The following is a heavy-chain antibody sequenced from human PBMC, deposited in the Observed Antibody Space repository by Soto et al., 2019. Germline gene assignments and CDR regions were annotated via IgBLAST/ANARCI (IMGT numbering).Heavy chain of an antibody. CDR3: ARDSPPVDS. CDR1: GYTFTNYG. V-gene: IGHV1-18*01. J-gene: IGHJ4*02. CDR2: ISAYNGNT. Sequence: QVQLVQSGAEVKKPGASVKVSCKASGYTFTNYGISWVRQAPGQGLEWMGWISAYNGNTKYAQKLQGRVTMTTDTSTSTAYVELRSLRTDDTHVYYCARDSPPVDSWGQLTLVPVSS.